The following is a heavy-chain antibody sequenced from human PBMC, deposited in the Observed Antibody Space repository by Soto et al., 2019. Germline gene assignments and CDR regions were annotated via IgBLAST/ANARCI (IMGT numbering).Heavy chain of an antibody. CDR1: GFTFSNFW. V-gene: IGHV3-74*01. CDR2: INTDGSVT. Sequence: GGSLRLYCAGSGFTFSNFWMHWVRQAPGKGLVWVARINTDGSVTSHADSVKGGFTISRDNAKSTLYLQMNSLREEDSAMYYCARQTGLGATNYWGRGTLVTVSS. J-gene: IGHJ4*02. D-gene: IGHD1-26*01. CDR3: ARQTGLGATNY.